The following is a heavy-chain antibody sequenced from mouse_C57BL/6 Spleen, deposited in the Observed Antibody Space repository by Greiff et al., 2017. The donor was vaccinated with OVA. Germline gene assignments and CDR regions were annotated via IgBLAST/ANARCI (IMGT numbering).Heavy chain of an antibody. CDR1: GYTFTSYW. CDR3: AVDYYGSRNYYSMDY. V-gene: IGHV1-55*01. CDR2: IYPGSGST. Sequence: QVQLQQPGAELVKPGASVKMSCKASGYTFTSYWITWVKQRPGQGLEWIGDIYPGSGSTNYNEKFKSKATLTVDTSSSTAYMQLSSLTSEDSAVYYCAVDYYGSRNYYSMDYWGQGTSVTVSS. J-gene: IGHJ4*01. D-gene: IGHD1-1*01.